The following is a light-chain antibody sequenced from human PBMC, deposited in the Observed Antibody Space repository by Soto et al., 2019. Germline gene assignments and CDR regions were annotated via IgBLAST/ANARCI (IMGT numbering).Light chain of an antibody. CDR2: GAS. CDR3: QQYNDWPPA. Sequence: ETVMTQSPATLSLSPGERATLSCRASQSVSSKLVWYQQKPGQAPRFLIYGASTRATGIPARFRGSGSGTEFTLTIDSLQSEDFAVYYWQQYNDWPPAFGGGTKVEIK. J-gene: IGKJ4*01. V-gene: IGKV3-15*01. CDR1: QSVSSK.